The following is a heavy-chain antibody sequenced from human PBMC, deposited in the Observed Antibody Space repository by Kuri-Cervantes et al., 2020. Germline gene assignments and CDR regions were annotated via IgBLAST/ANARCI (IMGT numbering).Heavy chain of an antibody. J-gene: IGHJ3*02. CDR1: GFTFSSYG. D-gene: IGHD6-19*01. CDR3: AGSPGSGYSSGWRYAFDI. V-gene: IGHV3-23*01. Sequence: GESLKISCAASGFTFSSYGMHWVRQAPGKGLEWVSAISGSGGSTYYADSVKGRFTISRDDSKNTLYLQMNSLRAEDTAVYYCAGSPGSGYSSGWRYAFDIWGQGTMVTVSS. CDR2: ISGSGGST.